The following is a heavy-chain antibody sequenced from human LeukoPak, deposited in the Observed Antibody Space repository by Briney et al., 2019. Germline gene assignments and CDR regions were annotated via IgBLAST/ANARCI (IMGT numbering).Heavy chain of an antibody. V-gene: IGHV4-30-4*01. D-gene: IGHD2-2*01. CDR3: ARGGRGYCSSTSCYSDDAFDI. Sequence: SETLSLTCTVSDGSISSGDYYWSWIRQPPGKGLEWIGYIYYSGSTYYNPSLKSRVTISVDTSKNQFSLKLSSVTAADTAVYYCARGGRGYCSSTSCYSDDAFDIWGQGTMVTVSS. J-gene: IGHJ3*02. CDR1: DGSISSGDYY. CDR2: IYYSGST.